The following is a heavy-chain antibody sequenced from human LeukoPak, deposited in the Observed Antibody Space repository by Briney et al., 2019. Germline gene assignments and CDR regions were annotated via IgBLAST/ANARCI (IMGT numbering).Heavy chain of an antibody. J-gene: IGHJ4*02. CDR2: FKSKTDGGTI. Sequence: TXNXAWMNWVRQAPGKGLEWVGRFKSKTDGGTIDYAAPVKGRFTISRDDSKNTLYLQMNSLKTEDTAVYYCTTGGYRYGDDYWGQGTLVTVSS. CDR1: TXNXAW. D-gene: IGHD5-18*01. V-gene: IGHV3-15*07. CDR3: TTGGYRYGDDY.